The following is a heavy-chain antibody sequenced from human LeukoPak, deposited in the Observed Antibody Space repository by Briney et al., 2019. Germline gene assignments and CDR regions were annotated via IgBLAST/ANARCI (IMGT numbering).Heavy chain of an antibody. J-gene: IGHJ5*02. CDR2: ISYDGNDK. CDR3: AKGSGRPNWFDP. V-gene: IGHV3-30*18. Sequence: PGGSLRLSCAASGFTSSTYGMHWVRQAPGKGLEWVAVISYDGNDKYFADFVKGRFTISRDNSKNTLYLQMNSLRAEDTAVYYCAKGSGRPNWFDPWGQGTLVTVSS. D-gene: IGHD3-10*01. CDR1: GFTSSTYG.